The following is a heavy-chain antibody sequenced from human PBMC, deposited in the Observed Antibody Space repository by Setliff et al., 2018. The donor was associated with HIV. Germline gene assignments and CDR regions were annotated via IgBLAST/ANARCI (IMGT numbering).Heavy chain of an antibody. CDR3: SRSGVPPYYYYGMDV. CDR2: INPSGGST. V-gene: IGHV1-46*01. CDR1: GYTFTGYY. D-gene: IGHD3-10*01. Sequence: ASVKVSCKASGYTFTGYYLHWVRQAPGQGLEWMGRINPSGGSTSYAQKFQGRVTMTTDTSTTTAFMELRSLKADDTGIYYCSRSGVPPYYYYGMDVWGQGTTVTVSS. J-gene: IGHJ6*02.